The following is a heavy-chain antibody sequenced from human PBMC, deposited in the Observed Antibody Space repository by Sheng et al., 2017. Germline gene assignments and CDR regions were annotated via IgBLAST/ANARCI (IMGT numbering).Heavy chain of an antibody. CDR3: ARERTDSSGYYYLDY. Sequence: QVQLVESGGGLVKPGGSLRLSCAASGFTFSDYYMSWIRQAPGKGLEWVSYISSSSSYTNYADSVKGRFTISRDNAKNSLYLQMNSLRAEDTAVYYCARERTDSSGYYYLDYWGQGTLVTVSS. V-gene: IGHV3-11*05. CDR1: GFTFSDYY. CDR2: ISSSSSYT. J-gene: IGHJ4*02. D-gene: IGHD3-22*01.